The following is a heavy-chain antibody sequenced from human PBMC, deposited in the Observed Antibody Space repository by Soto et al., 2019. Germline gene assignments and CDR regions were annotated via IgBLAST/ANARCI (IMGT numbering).Heavy chain of an antibody. J-gene: IGHJ4*01. CDR3: ARDHGSGSYGDY. Sequence: QVQLVESGGGVVQPGRSLRLSCAASGFTFSSYGMHWVRQAPGKGLEWVAVIWYDGSNKYYADSVKGRFTISRDNSKNTLYLQMNSLRAEDTAVYYCARDHGSGSYGDYWGQEPWSPSPQ. CDR1: GFTFSSYG. D-gene: IGHD1-26*01. V-gene: IGHV3-33*01. CDR2: IWYDGSNK.